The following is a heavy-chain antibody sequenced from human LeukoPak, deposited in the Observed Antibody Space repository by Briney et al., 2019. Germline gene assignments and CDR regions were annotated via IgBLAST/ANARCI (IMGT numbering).Heavy chain of an antibody. J-gene: IGHJ4*02. V-gene: IGHV3-9*01. D-gene: IGHD4-17*01. CDR1: GFTFDDYA. CDR2: ISWNSGSI. CDR3: AKGMTTVTYLFDY. Sequence: GGSLRLSCAASGFTFDDYAMHWVRQAPGKGLEWVSGISWNSGSIGYADSVKGRFTISRDNAKNSLYLQVNSLRAEDTALYYCAKGMTTVTYLFDYWGQGTLVTVSS.